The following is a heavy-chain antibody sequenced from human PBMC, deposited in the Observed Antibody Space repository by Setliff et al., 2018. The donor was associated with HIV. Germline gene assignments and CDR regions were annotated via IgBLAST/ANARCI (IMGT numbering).Heavy chain of an antibody. CDR3: ARYLVVVPVAVGGLDV. D-gene: IGHD2-2*01. J-gene: IGHJ6*02. CDR2: INPNSGGT. Sequence: ASVKVSCKASGYTFTSYGISWVRQAPGQGLEWMGWINPNSGGTNYAQKFQGRVTMTRDTSISTAYMELGGLTSDDSAVYYCARYLVVVPVAVGGLDVWGQGTTVTVSS. CDR1: GYTFTSYG. V-gene: IGHV1-2*02.